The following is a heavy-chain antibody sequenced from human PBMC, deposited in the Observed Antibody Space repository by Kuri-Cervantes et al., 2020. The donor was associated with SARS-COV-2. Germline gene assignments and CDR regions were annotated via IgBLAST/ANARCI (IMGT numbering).Heavy chain of an antibody. Sequence: GSLRLSCAVYGGSFSGYYWSWIRQPPGKGLKWIGEINHSGSSKYNPSLKSRVTISVDTSKNQFSLKLSSVTAADTAVYYCARLSLGTIFGVVRGRWFDPWGQGTLVTVSS. CDR2: INHSGSS. CDR1: GGSFSGYY. V-gene: IGHV4-34*01. CDR3: ARLSLGTIFGVVRGRWFDP. J-gene: IGHJ5*02. D-gene: IGHD3-3*01.